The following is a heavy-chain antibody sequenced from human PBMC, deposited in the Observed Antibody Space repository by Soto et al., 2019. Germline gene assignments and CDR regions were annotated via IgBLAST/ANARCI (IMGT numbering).Heavy chain of an antibody. J-gene: IGHJ4*02. D-gene: IGHD4-17*01. CDR3: ARSPEATVTAVDY. V-gene: IGHV4-31*01. Sequence: QVQLQESGPGLGKPSQTLSLTCTVSGGSISSGGYYWSWIRQHPGKGLEWIGYIYYSGSTYYNPSPKSPVTISVDTSKNQCSLKLSSVTAADTAVYYCARSPEATVTAVDYWGQGTLVTVSS. CDR2: IYYSGST. CDR1: GGSISSGGYY.